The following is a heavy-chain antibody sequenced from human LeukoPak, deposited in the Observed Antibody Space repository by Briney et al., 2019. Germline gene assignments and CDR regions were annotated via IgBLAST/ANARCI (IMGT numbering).Heavy chain of an antibody. CDR1: GGSFSGYY. CDR3: ARVATGYSSSWYQRYYYYMDV. D-gene: IGHD6-13*01. Sequence: SETLSLTCAVYGGSFSGYYWSWLRQSPGTGLEWIGEINHGGSTNYNPSLKSRVTISIDTPKNQFSLKLSSVTAADTAVYYCARVATGYSSSWYQRYYYYMDVWGKGTTVTASS. J-gene: IGHJ6*03. CDR2: INHGGST. V-gene: IGHV4-34*01.